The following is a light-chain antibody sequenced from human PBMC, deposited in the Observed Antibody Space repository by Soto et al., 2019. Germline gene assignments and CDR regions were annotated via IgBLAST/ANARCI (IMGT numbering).Light chain of an antibody. CDR1: SNDVGSYNL. CDR2: EGT. CDR3: CSYAGRNTYVV. Sequence: QSALTQPASVSASPGQSITLSCTGTSNDVGSYNLVSWYQQYPGKAPKLMIYEGTKRPSGVSDRFSGSTSGNTASLIISGLQADDEADYYCCSYAGRNTYVVFGGGTKLTVL. J-gene: IGLJ2*01. V-gene: IGLV2-23*01.